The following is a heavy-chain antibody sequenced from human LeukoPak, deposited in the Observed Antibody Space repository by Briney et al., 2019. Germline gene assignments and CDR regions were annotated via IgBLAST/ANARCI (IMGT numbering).Heavy chain of an antibody. CDR2: ISSSSSYT. J-gene: IGHJ4*02. D-gene: IGHD2-2*01. V-gene: IGHV3-11*06. CDR1: GFTFSDYY. CDR3: ARVQVPAAYDY. Sequence: GGSLRLSCAASGFTFSDYYMSWIRQAPGKGLEWVSYISSSSSYTNYADSAKGRFTISRDNAKNSLYLQMNSLRAEDTAVYYCARVQVPAAYDYWGQGTLVTVSS.